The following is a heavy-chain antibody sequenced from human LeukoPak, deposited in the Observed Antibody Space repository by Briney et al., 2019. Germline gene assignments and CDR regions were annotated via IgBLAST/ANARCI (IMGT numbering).Heavy chain of an antibody. CDR1: GYSFTRNW. CDR2: IYPGDSDT. D-gene: IGHD4-23*01. Sequence: GESLKISCKGSGYSFTRNWIGWVRQMPGKGLEWMGIIYPGDSDTRYSPSFQGQVTISADKSINTAYLQWSSLRASDTAMYYCARRVVNNRNWYFNLWGRGTLVTVSS. J-gene: IGHJ2*01. CDR3: ARRVVNNRNWYFNL. V-gene: IGHV5-51*01.